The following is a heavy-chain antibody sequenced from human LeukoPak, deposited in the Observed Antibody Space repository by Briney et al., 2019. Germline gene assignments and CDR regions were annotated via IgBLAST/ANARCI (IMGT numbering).Heavy chain of an antibody. V-gene: IGHV4-59*01. CDR3: ARVFGGHPRDAFDI. CDR2: IYYSGST. J-gene: IGHJ3*02. D-gene: IGHD4-23*01. CDR1: GGSISSYY. Sequence: SETLSLTCTVSGGSISSYYWSWIRQPPGKGLEWIAYIYYSGSTNYNPSPKSRVTISVDTSKNQFSLKLSSVTAADTAVYYCARVFGGHPRDAFDIWGQGTMVTVSS.